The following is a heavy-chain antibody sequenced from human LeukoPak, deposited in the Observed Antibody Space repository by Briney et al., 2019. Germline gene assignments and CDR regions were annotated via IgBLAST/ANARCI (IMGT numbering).Heavy chain of an antibody. D-gene: IGHD1-7*01. V-gene: IGHV3-74*01. Sequence: GGSLRLSCAASGFTFSSCWMHWVRHAPGKGLVWVARINNDGSSTSYADSVKGRFTISRDNAKNTLYLQMSSLRAEDTAVYYCARVTSVTGTILDAWGEGTLLTVSS. CDR2: INNDGSST. CDR1: GFTFSSCW. CDR3: ARVTSVTGTILDA. J-gene: IGHJ5*02.